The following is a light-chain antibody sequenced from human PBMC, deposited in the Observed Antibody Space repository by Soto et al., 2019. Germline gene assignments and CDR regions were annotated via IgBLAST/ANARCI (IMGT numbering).Light chain of an antibody. CDR1: QSVGSY. CDR3: QQRSNWPPVFT. V-gene: IGKV3-11*01. J-gene: IGKJ3*01. CDR2: DAS. Sequence: EIVLTQSPATLSLSPGERATLSCRASQSVGSYLGWYRQKPGQAPRLLIYDASKRATGIPARFSGSGSGTDFTLTISSLEPEDFAVYYCQQRSNWPPVFTFGPGTKVDIK.